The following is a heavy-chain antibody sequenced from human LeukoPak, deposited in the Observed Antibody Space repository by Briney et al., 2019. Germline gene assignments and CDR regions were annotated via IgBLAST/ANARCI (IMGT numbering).Heavy chain of an antibody. D-gene: IGHD3-10*01. Sequence: SETLSLTCTVSGGSISSYYWSWIRQPPGKGLEWIGYIYYSGSTNYNPSLKSRVTISVDTSKNQFSLKLSSVTAADTAVYYCARDREVRGVSGGFDPWGQGTLVTVSS. CDR3: ARDREVRGVSGGFDP. V-gene: IGHV4-59*01. CDR1: GGSISSYY. CDR2: IYYSGST. J-gene: IGHJ5*02.